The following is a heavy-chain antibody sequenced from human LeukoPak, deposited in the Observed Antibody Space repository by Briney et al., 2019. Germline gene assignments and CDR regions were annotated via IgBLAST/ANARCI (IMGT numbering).Heavy chain of an antibody. Sequence: GGSLRLSCAVSGFTFSDHYMRWIRQAPGKGLEWLSYISSSGSTISYADSVKGRFTISRDNTKNSLYLQMDSLRAEDTAVYYCARVSPVVVPAPDYWGQGTLVTVSS. J-gene: IGHJ4*02. CDR1: GFTFSDHY. V-gene: IGHV3-11*04. D-gene: IGHD2-2*01. CDR2: ISSSGSTI. CDR3: ARVSPVVVPAPDY.